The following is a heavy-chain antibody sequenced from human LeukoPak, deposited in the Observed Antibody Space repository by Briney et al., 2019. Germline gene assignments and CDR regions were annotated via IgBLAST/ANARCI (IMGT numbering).Heavy chain of an antibody. J-gene: IGHJ5*02. CDR3: AMAGYGDYDWFDP. CDR2: IYHSGST. V-gene: IGHV4-38-2*01. D-gene: IGHD4-17*01. Sequence: SETLSLTCAVSGYSISSGYYWGWIRQPPGKGLEWIGSIYHSGSTYYNPSLKSRVTISVDTSKNQFSLKLSSVTAADTAVYYCAMAGYGDYDWFDPWGQGTLVTVST. CDR1: GYSISSGYY.